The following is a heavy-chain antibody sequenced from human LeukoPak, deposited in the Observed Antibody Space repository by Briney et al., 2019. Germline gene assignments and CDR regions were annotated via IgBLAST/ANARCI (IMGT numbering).Heavy chain of an antibody. CDR3: ARGVSYYGSGSSVDP. D-gene: IGHD3-10*01. CDR1: GYTFTSYD. J-gene: IGHJ5*02. CDR2: MNPNSGNT. V-gene: IGHV1-8*01. Sequence: ASVKVSCKASGYTFTSYDINWVRQATGQGLEWMGWMNPNSGNTGYAQKFQGRVTMTRNTSISTACMELSSLRSEDTAVYYCARGVSYYGSGSSVDPWGQGTLVTVSS.